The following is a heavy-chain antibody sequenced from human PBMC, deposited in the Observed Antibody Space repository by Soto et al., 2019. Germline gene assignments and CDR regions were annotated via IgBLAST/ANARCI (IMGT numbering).Heavy chain of an antibody. Sequence: SETLSLTCAVYGGSFSGYFWSWIRQPPGKGLEWIGEINRSGSTNSNPSLKSRVTISVDTSKNQFSLKFSSVTAADTAVYYCARGYSSGWYHFDYWGQGTLVTVSS. CDR2: INRSGST. D-gene: IGHD6-19*01. CDR3: ARGYSSGWYHFDY. V-gene: IGHV4-34*01. J-gene: IGHJ4*02. CDR1: GGSFSGYF.